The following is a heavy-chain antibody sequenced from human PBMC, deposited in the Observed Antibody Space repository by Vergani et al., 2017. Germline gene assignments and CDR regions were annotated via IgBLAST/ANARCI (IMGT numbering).Heavy chain of an antibody. CDR3: AREGSRYYDFWSGYLRGNWFDP. D-gene: IGHD3-3*01. Sequence: QVQLVESGGGLVKPGGSLRLSCAASGFTFSDYYMSWIRQAPGKGLEWVSYISSSGSTIYYADSVKGRFTISRDNAKNSLYLQMNSLRAEDTAVYYCAREGSRYYDFWSGYLRGNWFDPWGQGTLVTVSS. V-gene: IGHV3-11*04. CDR2: ISSSGSTI. CDR1: GFTFSDYY. J-gene: IGHJ5*02.